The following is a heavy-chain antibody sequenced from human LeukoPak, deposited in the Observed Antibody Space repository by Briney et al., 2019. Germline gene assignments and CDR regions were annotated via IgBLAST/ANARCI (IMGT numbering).Heavy chain of an antibody. Sequence: GGSLRLSCAASGFTVSSNYMSWVRQAPGKGLEWVSVIYSGGSTYYADSVKGRFTISRDNSKNTLYLQMNSLTPEDTAVYYCAKGKSSGCITPPFDYWGQGTRVTVSS. J-gene: IGHJ4*02. V-gene: IGHV3-66*01. CDR1: GFTVSSNY. D-gene: IGHD3-10*01. CDR2: IYSGGST. CDR3: AKGKSSGCITPPFDY.